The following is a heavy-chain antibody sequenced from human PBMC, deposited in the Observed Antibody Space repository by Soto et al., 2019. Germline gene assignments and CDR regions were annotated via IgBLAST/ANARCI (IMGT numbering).Heavy chain of an antibody. V-gene: IGHV4-31*01. CDR2: TYYSVST. Sequence: QVQLQESGPGLVKPSPTLSLTCTVSGVSISSGGYYWSWIRQNTGTGLEGIGYTYYSVSTYYNPSLKRQVNIAVVTSKNQFALKLSSVTAADTAVYYWARDRYYDVWSGHYAGYYYGMDVWGQWTTVTVSS. CDR3: ARDRYYDVWSGHYAGYYYGMDV. CDR1: GVSISSGGYY. D-gene: IGHD3-3*01. J-gene: IGHJ6*02.